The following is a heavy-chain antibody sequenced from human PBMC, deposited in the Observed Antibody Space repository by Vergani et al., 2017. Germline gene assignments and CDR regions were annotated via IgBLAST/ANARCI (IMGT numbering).Heavy chain of an antibody. CDR1: GASINNDFYY. CDR3: ARDNKQLRPRAFDL. D-gene: IGHD4-23*01. CDR2: IYVSGIT. V-gene: IGHV4-61*02. Sequence: QVQLQESGPGLVKPSQTLSLTCTVSGASINNDFYYWHWIRQPAGKGLEWIGRIYVSGITDYNSSLQNRVSMSVDTSKNQFSLTLTSVTAADTAVYYCARDNKQLRPRAFDLWVQGTMVTVSS. J-gene: IGHJ3*01.